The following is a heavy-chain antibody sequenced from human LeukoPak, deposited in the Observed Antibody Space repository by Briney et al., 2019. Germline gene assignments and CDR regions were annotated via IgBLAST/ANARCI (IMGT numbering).Heavy chain of an antibody. Sequence: GGSLRLSCAASGFTFSSYAMSWVRQAPGKGLEWVSAISGSGGSTYYADSVKGRFTISRDNSKNTLYLQMNSLRAEDTAVYYCAKFGGYDFAMGYYFDYWGQGTLVTVSS. CDR2: ISGSGGST. CDR3: AKFGGYDFAMGYYFDY. V-gene: IGHV3-23*01. CDR1: GFTFSSYA. D-gene: IGHD5-12*01. J-gene: IGHJ4*02.